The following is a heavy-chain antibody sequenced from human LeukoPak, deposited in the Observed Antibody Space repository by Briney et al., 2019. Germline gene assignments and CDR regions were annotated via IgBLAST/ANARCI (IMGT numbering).Heavy chain of an antibody. D-gene: IGHD5-12*01. V-gene: IGHV3-66*04. J-gene: IGHJ4*02. CDR2: IYTVGST. Sequence: PGGSLRLSCAASGFTFRRHWMSWVRQAPGKGLEWVSVIYTVGSTYYADFLKGRFTISRDNSKNTLYLQLNSLKASDTAMYYCARQNSGYDWAPYWGQGTLVTVSS. CDR1: GFTFRRHW. CDR3: ARQNSGYDWAPY.